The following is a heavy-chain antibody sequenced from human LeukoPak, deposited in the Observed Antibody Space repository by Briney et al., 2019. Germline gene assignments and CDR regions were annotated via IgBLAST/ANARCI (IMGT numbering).Heavy chain of an antibody. CDR3: AKAGRSGWYPGWPFDI. CDR1: GFTFSSYA. J-gene: IGHJ3*02. Sequence: GGSLRLSCAASGFTFSSYAMSWVRQAPGKGLEWVSAISGSGGSTYYADSVKGRFTISRDNSKNTLYLQMNSLRAEDTAVYYCAKAGRSGWYPGWPFDIWGQGTMVTVSS. CDR2: ISGSGGST. V-gene: IGHV3-23*01. D-gene: IGHD6-19*01.